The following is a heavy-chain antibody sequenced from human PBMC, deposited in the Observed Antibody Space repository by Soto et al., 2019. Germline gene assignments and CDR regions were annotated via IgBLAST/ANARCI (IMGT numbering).Heavy chain of an antibody. V-gene: IGHV3-11*05. CDR3: ARDLVDEGTYVRVSDY. J-gene: IGHJ4*02. D-gene: IGHD3-10*02. CDR1: GFIFSDYY. Sequence: QVQLVESGGGLVKPGGSLRLSCAASGFIFSDYYMSWIRQAPGKGLEWVSYISSSGYTNYADSVKGRFTISRDNAKNSLYLQMNSLRAEDTAVYYCARDLVDEGTYVRVSDYWGQGTLVTVSS. CDR2: ISSSGYT.